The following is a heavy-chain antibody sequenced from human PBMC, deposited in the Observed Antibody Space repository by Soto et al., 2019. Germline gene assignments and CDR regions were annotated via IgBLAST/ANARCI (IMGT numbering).Heavy chain of an antibody. J-gene: IGHJ5*02. D-gene: IGHD3-22*01. V-gene: IGHV1-18*01. CDR1: GYTFSSYG. CDR3: ARRAYDSSGYFPLNWFDP. CDR2: ININTGST. Sequence: ASVKVSCKASGYTFSSYGMNWVRQAPGRGLEWMGWININTGSTNYAEKFQGRVTMTTDTSTSTVYMELRSLRSDDTAVYYCARRAYDSSGYFPLNWFDPWGQGTLVTAS.